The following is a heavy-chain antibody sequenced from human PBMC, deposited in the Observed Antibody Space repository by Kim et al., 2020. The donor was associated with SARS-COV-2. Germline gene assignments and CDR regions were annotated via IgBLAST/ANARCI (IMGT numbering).Heavy chain of an antibody. CDR1: GYTLTELS. V-gene: IGHV1-24*01. J-gene: IGHJ6*02. CDR2: FDPEDGET. D-gene: IGHD2-21*01. Sequence: ASVKVSCKVSGYTLTELSMHWVRQAPGKGLEWMGGFDPEDGETIYAQKFQGRVTMTEDTSTDTAYMELSSLRSEDTAVYYCATVGVGHYYYGMDVWGQGTTVTVSS. CDR3: ATVGVGHYYYGMDV.